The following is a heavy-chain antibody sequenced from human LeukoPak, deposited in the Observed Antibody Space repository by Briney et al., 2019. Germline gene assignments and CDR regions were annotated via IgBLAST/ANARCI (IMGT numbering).Heavy chain of an antibody. D-gene: IGHD2-2*01. CDR2: ISSSSSYI. Sequence: GGSLRLSCAASGFTFSSYSMNWVRQAPGKGLEWVSSISSSSSYIYYADSLRGRFTISRDNAKNSLYLQMNSLRAEDTAVYYCARDYCSSTSCYEDYYYGMDVWGKGTTVTVSS. J-gene: IGHJ6*04. CDR3: ARDYCSSTSCYEDYYYGMDV. CDR1: GFTFSSYS. V-gene: IGHV3-21*01.